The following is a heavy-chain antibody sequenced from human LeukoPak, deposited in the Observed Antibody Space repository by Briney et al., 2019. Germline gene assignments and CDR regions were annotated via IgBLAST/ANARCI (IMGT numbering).Heavy chain of an antibody. Sequence: GASVRVSCKASGYTFTSYGISWVRQAPGQGLEWMGGIIPIFGTANYAQKFQGRVTITTDESTSTAYMELSSLRSEDTAVYYCARLFSGSYFDYWGQGTLVTVSS. CDR2: IIPIFGTA. J-gene: IGHJ4*02. CDR1: GYTFTSYG. D-gene: IGHD1-26*01. CDR3: ARLFSGSYFDY. V-gene: IGHV1-69*05.